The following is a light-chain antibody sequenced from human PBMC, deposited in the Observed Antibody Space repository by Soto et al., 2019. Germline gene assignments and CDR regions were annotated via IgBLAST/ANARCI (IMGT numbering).Light chain of an antibody. V-gene: IGLV2-14*01. CDR1: SSDVGGYNY. Sequence: ALTQPASVSGSPGQSITISCTGASSDVGGYNYVSWYQQRPDEAPKLMIYGVNNRPSGVSNRFSGSKSGNTASLTISGLQAEDEADYYCSSYTSSITYVFGTGTKVTVL. CDR3: SSYTSSITYV. J-gene: IGLJ1*01. CDR2: GVN.